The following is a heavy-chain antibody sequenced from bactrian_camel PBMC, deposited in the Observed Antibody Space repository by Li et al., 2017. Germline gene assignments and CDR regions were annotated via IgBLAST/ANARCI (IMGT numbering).Heavy chain of an antibody. CDR2: IRPPGSI. CDR3: LAVPSRGGRRWCSQWSALMSDPLVN. D-gene: IGHD1*01. J-gene: IGHJ4*01. V-gene: IGHV3S67*01. CDR1: GYIFSSYY. Sequence: DVQLVESGGGSVQAGGSLKLSCVASGYIFSSYYMSWVRQAPGKEREVVAQIRPPGSITYADSVKGRFTMSRDSDKHTLYLQMNSLKPEDTAMYYCLAVPSRGGRRWCSQWSALMSDPLVNWGQGTQVTVS.